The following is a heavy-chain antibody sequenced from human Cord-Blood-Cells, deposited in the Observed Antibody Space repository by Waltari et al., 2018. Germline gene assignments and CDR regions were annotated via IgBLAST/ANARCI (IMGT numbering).Heavy chain of an antibody. D-gene: IGHD3-9*01. CDR2: IIPILGIA. CDR3: ARDLAMDGTGDAFDI. J-gene: IGHJ3*02. CDR1: GGTFSSYA. Sequence: QVQLVQSGAEVKKPGSSVKVSCKASGGTFSSYAISWVRQAPGQGLEWMGWIIPILGIANYAQKFQGRVTSTADEATSTAYMERSSLRSEDTAVYYCARDLAMDGTGDAFDIWGQGTMVTVSS. V-gene: IGHV1-69*04.